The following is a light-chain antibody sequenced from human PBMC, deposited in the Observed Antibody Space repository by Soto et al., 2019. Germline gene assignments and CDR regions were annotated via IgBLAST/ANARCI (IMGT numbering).Light chain of an antibody. Sequence: AIRMTQSPSSFSASTGDRVTITCRASQGISSYLAWYQQKPGKAPKLLIYAASSLQSGVPSRFSGSGSGTDFTLTISSLQPEDFATYYCQHADSFPLITFGQGTRLENK. V-gene: IGKV1-8*01. CDR1: QGISSY. CDR2: AAS. CDR3: QHADSFPLIT. J-gene: IGKJ5*01.